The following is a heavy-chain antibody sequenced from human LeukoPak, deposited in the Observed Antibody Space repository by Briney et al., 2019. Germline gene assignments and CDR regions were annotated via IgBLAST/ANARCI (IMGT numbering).Heavy chain of an antibody. CDR3: AKDREGTIADYFDY. Sequence: GGSLRLSCAASGFPFSNHGMHWVRQAPGKGLEWVAVISYDGRNKYYADSVKGRFTISRDNSQNTLSLQMNSLRAEDTAVYYCAKDREGTIADYFDYWGQGTLVTVSS. V-gene: IGHV3-30*18. J-gene: IGHJ4*02. D-gene: IGHD1-7*01. CDR2: ISYDGRNK. CDR1: GFPFSNHG.